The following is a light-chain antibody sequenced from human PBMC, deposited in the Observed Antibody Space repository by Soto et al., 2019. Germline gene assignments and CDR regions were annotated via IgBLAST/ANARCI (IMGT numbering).Light chain of an antibody. V-gene: IGLV1-40*01. CDR1: SSNIGAGYD. CDR2: GNN. Sequence: QSVLTQPPSVSGAPGQTITISCTGSSSNIGAGYDVHWYQQLPGRAPKLLIYGNNNRPSGVPDRFSGSKSGTSVSLAITGLRGEDEADYHCSSYAGGDSFGVIFGGGTKLTVL. J-gene: IGLJ2*01. CDR3: SSYAGGDSFGVI.